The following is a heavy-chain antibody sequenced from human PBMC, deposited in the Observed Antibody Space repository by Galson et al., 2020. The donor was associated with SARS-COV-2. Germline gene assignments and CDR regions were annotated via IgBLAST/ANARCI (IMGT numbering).Heavy chain of an antibody. D-gene: IGHD3-10*01. Sequence: TGGSLRLSCEASGFTFSTYGMDWVRQAPGKGLEWVAVIWYDGSNKYYADSVKGRFTISRDNSKNTLYLQMNSLRAEDTAVYYCARGRSSHAFDIWGQGTMVTVSS. J-gene: IGHJ3*02. CDR3: ARGRSSHAFDI. CDR2: IWYDGSNK. CDR1: GFTFSTYG. V-gene: IGHV3-33*01.